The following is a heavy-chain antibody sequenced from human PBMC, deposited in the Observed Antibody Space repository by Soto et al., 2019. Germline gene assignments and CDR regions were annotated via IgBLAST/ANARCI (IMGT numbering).Heavy chain of an antibody. CDR1: GYKFTNYW. Sequence: PGESLKISCKASGYKFTNYWIGWVRQMPGKGLEWMCIIYPGDSDTRYSPSFQDQVTISADKSISTAYLQWSSLKASDTAMYYCARQENFYDSCGYYSIRYFDNWGQGTLVTVSS. CDR3: ARQENFYDSCGYYSIRYFDN. CDR2: IYPGDSDT. J-gene: IGHJ4*02. V-gene: IGHV5-51*01. D-gene: IGHD3-22*01.